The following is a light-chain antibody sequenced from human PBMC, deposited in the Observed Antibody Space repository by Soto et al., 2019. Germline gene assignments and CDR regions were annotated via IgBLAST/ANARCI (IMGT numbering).Light chain of an antibody. CDR1: QSVSSIY. CDR2: GAF. J-gene: IGKJ1*01. V-gene: IGKV3-15*01. Sequence: EIVLTQSPCTQSLSPGERVTLSCRASQSVSSIYLAWYQQKPGQAPSLLIYGAFTRATGIPARFSGTGSGTEFTLTISSLQSEDFALYYCQQYNDWPLTFGQGTKVDIK. CDR3: QQYNDWPLT.